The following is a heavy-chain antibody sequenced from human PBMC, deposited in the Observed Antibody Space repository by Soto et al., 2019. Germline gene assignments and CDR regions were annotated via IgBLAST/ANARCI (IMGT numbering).Heavy chain of an antibody. CDR1: GGSFSGYY. CDR3: ARGDILGFGEYLMDV. Sequence: SETLSLTCAVYGGSFSGYYWSWIRQPPGKGLEWIGEINHSGSTNYNPSLKSRVTISVDTSKNQFSLKLSSVTAADTAVYYCARGDILGFGEYLMDVWGQGTTVTVSS. CDR2: INHSGST. J-gene: IGHJ6*02. D-gene: IGHD3-10*01. V-gene: IGHV4-34*01.